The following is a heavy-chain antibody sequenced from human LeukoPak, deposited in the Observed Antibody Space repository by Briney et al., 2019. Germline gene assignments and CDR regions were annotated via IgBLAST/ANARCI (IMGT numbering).Heavy chain of an antibody. V-gene: IGHV1-69*05. CDR1: GGTFSSYA. CDR2: IIPIFGTA. J-gene: IGHJ5*02. Sequence: SVKVSCKASGGTFSSYAISWVRQAPGQGLEWMGGIIPIFGTASYAQKFQGRVTMTRDTSTSTVYMELSSLRSEDTAVYYRARAPLTGYFRGRFDPWGQGTLVTVSS. CDR3: ARAPLTGYFRGRFDP. D-gene: IGHD3-9*01.